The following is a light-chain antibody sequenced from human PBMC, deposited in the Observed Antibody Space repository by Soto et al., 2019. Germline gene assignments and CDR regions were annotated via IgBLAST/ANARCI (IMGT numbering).Light chain of an antibody. V-gene: IGKV1-5*03. CDR1: QTISSW. CDR3: LQYHSDWT. Sequence: DIQMTQSPSTLSGSVGDRVTITCRASQTISSWLAWYQQKPGKAPKLLIYKASSLERGVQSRFSAGGSGVEFTLNISSVQPEDFATYHCLQYHSDWTFGQGTKVDIK. J-gene: IGKJ1*01. CDR2: KAS.